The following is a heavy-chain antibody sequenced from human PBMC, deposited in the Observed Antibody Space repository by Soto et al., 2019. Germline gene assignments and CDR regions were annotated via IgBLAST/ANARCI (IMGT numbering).Heavy chain of an antibody. J-gene: IGHJ4*02. CDR2: IYPRDSDT. Sequence: GESLKISCKGSGYSFTSYWIGWVRQMPGKGLEWMGIIYPRDSDTRYSPSFQGQVTISADKSISTAYLQWSSLKASDTAMYYCAKDTGYCSGGSCSDFDYWGQGTLVTVSS. V-gene: IGHV5-51*01. CDR1: GYSFTSYW. CDR3: AKDTGYCSGGSCSDFDY. D-gene: IGHD2-15*01.